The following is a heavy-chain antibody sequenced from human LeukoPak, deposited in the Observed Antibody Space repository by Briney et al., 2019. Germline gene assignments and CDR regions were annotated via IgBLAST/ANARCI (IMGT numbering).Heavy chain of an antibody. CDR3: ARDAATVTTVFDY. D-gene: IGHD4-17*01. V-gene: IGHV1-46*01. J-gene: IGHJ4*02. CDR1: GYTLTNYY. CDR2: INPSGGTT. Sequence: GASVKVSCKASGYTLTNYYMYWVRQAPGQGLEWMGVINPSGGTTNYAQNFQGRVTMTTDTSTSTAYMEVRSLRSDDTAVYYCARDAATVTTVFDYWGQGTLVTVSS.